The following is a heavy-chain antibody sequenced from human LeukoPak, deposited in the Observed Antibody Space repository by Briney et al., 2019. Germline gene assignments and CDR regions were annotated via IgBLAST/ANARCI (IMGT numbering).Heavy chain of an antibody. V-gene: IGHV4-39*01. D-gene: IGHD1-26*01. CDR2: IYYSGST. J-gene: IGHJ4*02. CDR1: GGSISSSSYY. CDR3: ARLWYSGSYYYFDY. Sequence: PSETLSLTCTVSGGSISSSSYYWGWIHQPPGKGLEWIGSIYYSGSTYFNPSLKSRVTISVDTSKNQFSLKLSSVTAADTAVYYCARLWYSGSYYYFDYWGQGTLVTVSS.